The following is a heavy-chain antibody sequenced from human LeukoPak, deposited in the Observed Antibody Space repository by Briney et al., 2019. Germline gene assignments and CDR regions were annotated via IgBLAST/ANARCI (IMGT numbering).Heavy chain of an antibody. Sequence: GGSLRLSCAASGFTFDDYGMSWVRQAPGKGLEWVSGISGSGGSTYYADSVKGRFTISRDNSKNTLYLQMNSLRAEDTAVYSCAKSSSTVTTLNYFDYWGQGTLVTVSS. J-gene: IGHJ4*02. CDR1: GFTFDDYG. CDR3: AKSSSTVTTLNYFDY. D-gene: IGHD4-17*01. V-gene: IGHV3-23*01. CDR2: ISGSGGST.